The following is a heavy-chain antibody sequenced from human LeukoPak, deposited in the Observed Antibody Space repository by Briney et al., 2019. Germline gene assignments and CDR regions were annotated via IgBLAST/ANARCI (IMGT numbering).Heavy chain of an antibody. J-gene: IGHJ4*02. CDR3: ARPMGDFWSGYMAVGY. CDR2: ISYDGNTK. D-gene: IGHD3-3*01. V-gene: IGHV3-30*04. CDR1: GFTFSSYA. Sequence: GGSLRLSCAASGFTFSSYAFHWVRQAPGRGLDWVAVISYDGNTKYYADSVKGRFTTSRDTSKNTLYLQMNSLRTDDTAVYYCARPMGDFWSGYMAVGYWGQGTLVTVSS.